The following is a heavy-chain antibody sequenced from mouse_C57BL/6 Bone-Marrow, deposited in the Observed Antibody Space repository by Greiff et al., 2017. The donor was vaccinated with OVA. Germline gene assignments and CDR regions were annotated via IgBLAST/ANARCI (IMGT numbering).Heavy chain of an antibody. CDR1: GFTFSDYY. Sequence: EVMLVESGGGLVQPGGSLKLSCAASGFTFSDYYMYWVRQTPEKRLEWVAYISNGGGSTYYPDTVKGRFTISRDNAKNTLYLQMSRRKSEDTAMYYCARHAQFFAYWGQGTLVTVSA. V-gene: IGHV5-12*01. J-gene: IGHJ3*01. CDR2: ISNGGGST. CDR3: ARHAQFFAY.